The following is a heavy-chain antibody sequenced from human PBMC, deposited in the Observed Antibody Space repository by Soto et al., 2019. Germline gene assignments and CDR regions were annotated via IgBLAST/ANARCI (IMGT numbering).Heavy chain of an antibody. J-gene: IGHJ5*02. CDR3: ARGLGTQEYNWFDP. CDR2: IYYSGST. V-gene: IGHV4-31*03. Sequence: PSETLSLTCTVSGGSISSGGYYWSWIRQHPGKGLEWIGYIYYSGSTYYNPSLKSRVTISVDTSKNQFSLKLSSVTAADTAVYYCARGLGTQEYNWFDPWGQGTLVTVSS. D-gene: IGHD1-26*01. CDR1: GGSISSGGYY.